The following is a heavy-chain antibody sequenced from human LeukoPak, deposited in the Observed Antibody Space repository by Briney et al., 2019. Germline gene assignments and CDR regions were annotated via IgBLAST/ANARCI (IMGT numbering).Heavy chain of an antibody. CDR1: AGSFISSSHH. CDR3: VRHDGRGGATMGAFDS. CDR2: VYYGRTT. J-gene: IGHJ5*01. Sequence: TPSETLSLTCTVSAGSFISSSHHWGWIRQSPGKGLEWIGSVYYGRTTYYNPSLDGRVTVSLDTSANQFSLQLNSVTAADTAVYYCVRHDGRGGATMGAFDSWGQGSLVTVPS. V-gene: IGHV4-39*01. D-gene: IGHD5-12*01.